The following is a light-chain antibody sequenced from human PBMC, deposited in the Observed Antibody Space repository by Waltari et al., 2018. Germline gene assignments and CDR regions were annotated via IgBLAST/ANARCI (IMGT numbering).Light chain of an antibody. CDR2: DVN. V-gene: IGLV2-11*01. Sequence: QSALTQPRSVSGSPGQSVTISCTGTSNNVGGYDYVSWYQQHPGKAPNLMIYDVNKRRSRVPSRFSGSKSGDTASLTISGLQAEDEADYYCCSYAGMYIFGVVVGGGTKLTVL. CDR3: CSYAGMYIFGVV. J-gene: IGLJ2*01. CDR1: SNNVGGYDY.